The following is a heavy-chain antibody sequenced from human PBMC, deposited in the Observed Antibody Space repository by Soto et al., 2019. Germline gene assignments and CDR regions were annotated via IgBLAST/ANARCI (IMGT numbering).Heavy chain of an antibody. J-gene: IGHJ5*01. CDR2: IIPMFGTT. V-gene: IGHV1-69*01. Sequence: QVQLVQSGAEVRKPGSSVKVSCKASGGTFSRYAINWVRQAPGQGLEWMGGIIPMFGTTNYAQKFEGRVTITADESTSTVYMELNTLRSEDAAVYYCARASIHGSSWYFWFDPWGQGTLVTVSS. CDR3: ARASIHGSSWYFWFDP. D-gene: IGHD6-13*01. CDR1: GGTFSRYA.